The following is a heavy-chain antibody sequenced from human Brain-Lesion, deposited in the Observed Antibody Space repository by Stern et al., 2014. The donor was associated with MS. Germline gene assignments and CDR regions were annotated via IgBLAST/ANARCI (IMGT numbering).Heavy chain of an antibody. CDR2: VYYTGST. CDR3: VRPDIMGTIWN. J-gene: IGHJ4*02. Sequence: VQLVESGPGLVKPSETLSLTCTVSGGSITSSSYYWGWIRQPPGRGLEYIGTVYYTGSTFYAPSLKSRVPIPVTTSKTQVALKLTSVTAADTAVYYCVRPDIMGTIWNWGQGTLVTVSS. CDR1: GGSITSSSYY. D-gene: IGHD1-26*01. V-gene: IGHV4-39*01.